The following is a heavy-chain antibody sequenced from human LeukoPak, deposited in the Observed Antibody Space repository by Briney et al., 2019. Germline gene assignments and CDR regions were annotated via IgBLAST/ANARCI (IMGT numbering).Heavy chain of an antibody. CDR1: GGSLSSGSYY. V-gene: IGHV4-61*02. CDR2: IDTSGST. J-gene: IGHJ1*01. CDR3: ARTGGSYGAEYFQH. Sequence: SETLSLTCTVSGGSLSSGSYYWSWIRQPAGKGLEFIARIDTSGSTHYNPSLKSRVTLSADPSKNQFSLKLSSVTAADTAVYYCARTGGSYGAEYFQHGGQGTLVSVSS. D-gene: IGHD3-16*01.